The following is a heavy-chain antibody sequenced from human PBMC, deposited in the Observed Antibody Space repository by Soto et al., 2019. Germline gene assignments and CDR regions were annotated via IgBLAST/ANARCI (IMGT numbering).Heavy chain of an antibody. CDR3: AKDLISSGWSTWFDP. D-gene: IGHD6-19*01. CDR1: GFTFSSYA. Sequence: EVQLLESGGGLVQPGGSLRLSCAASGFTFSSYAMTWVRQAPGKGLEWVSVISGSGGSAQYADSVRGRFTISRDNAWDTVYLHMNSLRVEVTAIYYCAKDLISSGWSTWFDPRGQGTLVTVSS. J-gene: IGHJ5*02. V-gene: IGHV3-23*01. CDR2: ISGSGGSA.